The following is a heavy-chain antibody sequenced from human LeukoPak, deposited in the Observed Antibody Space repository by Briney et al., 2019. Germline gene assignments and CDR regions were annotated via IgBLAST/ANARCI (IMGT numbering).Heavy chain of an antibody. CDR3: ASQYYDILTGYPYYFDY. CDR2: IYYSGST. CDR1: GGSISNFY. V-gene: IGHV4-59*04. D-gene: IGHD3-9*01. Sequence: PSETLSLTCTVSGGSISNFYWSWIRQPPGKGLEWIGAIYYSGSTYFNPSLRSRVTMSVDTSENQFFLKLTSVTAADTAVYYCASQYYDILTGYPYYFDYWGQGTLVTVSS. J-gene: IGHJ4*02.